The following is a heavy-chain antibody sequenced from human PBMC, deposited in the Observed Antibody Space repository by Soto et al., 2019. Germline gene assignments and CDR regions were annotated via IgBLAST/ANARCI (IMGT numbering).Heavy chain of an antibody. J-gene: IGHJ6*03. CDR2: IYYSGST. CDR3: ATYSGYDLYYYYYMDV. V-gene: IGHV4-59*01. D-gene: IGHD5-12*01. Sequence: SETLSLTCTVSGGSIISYYWSWSLQPPWKGLEWIGYIYYSGSTNYNPSLKSRVTISVDTSKNQFSLKLSSVTAADTAVYYCATYSGYDLYYYYYMDVWGKGTTVTVSS. CDR1: GGSIISYY.